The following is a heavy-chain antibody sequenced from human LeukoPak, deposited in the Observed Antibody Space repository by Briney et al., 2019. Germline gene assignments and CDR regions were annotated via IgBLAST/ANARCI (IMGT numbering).Heavy chain of an antibody. Sequence: SETLSLTCTVSGGSISSYYWSWIRQPPGKGLEWIGYIYYSGSTNYNPSLRSRVTISVDTSKNQFSLKLSSVTAADTAVYYCASNYYGSGSLDYWGQGNLVTVSS. V-gene: IGHV4-59*08. CDR3: ASNYYGSGSLDY. D-gene: IGHD3-10*01. CDR1: GGSISSYY. CDR2: IYYSGST. J-gene: IGHJ4*02.